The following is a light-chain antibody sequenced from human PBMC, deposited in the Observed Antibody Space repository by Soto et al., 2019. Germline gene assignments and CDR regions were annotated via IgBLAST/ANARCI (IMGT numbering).Light chain of an antibody. CDR1: QSIRSN. CDR3: QQYDHWPRT. J-gene: IGKJ1*01. V-gene: IGKV3-15*01. CDR2: GAS. Sequence: EIVMTQSPDTLSVSAGEGATLSCRVSQSIRSNLAWYQQKPGQAPRLLVYGASTRAAGIPARFIGSGSGTEFTLTISSVQSDDFALYYCQQYDHWPRTFGQGTKVDI.